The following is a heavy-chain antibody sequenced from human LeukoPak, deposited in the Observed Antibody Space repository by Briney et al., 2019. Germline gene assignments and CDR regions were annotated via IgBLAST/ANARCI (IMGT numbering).Heavy chain of an antibody. CDR1: GFTFSNHW. D-gene: IGHD4-23*01. J-gene: IGHJ4*02. Sequence: GGSLRLSCEASGFTFSNHWMSWVRQAPGKGLEWVGIVNQDGSEKHYADSVKGRFTISRDNAKNSLYLQMNSLRAEDTAVYYCAKSVVHDYWGQGTLVTVSS. CDR2: VNQDGSEK. V-gene: IGHV3-7*03. CDR3: AKSVVHDY.